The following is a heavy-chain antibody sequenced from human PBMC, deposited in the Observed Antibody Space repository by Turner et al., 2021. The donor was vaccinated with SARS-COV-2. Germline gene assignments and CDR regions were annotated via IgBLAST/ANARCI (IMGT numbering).Heavy chain of an antibody. V-gene: IGHV4-39*01. CDR2: IYYSGSA. J-gene: IGHJ6*02. CDR1: GGPISSSSYY. CDR3: ARLMDTAMDYYGTDV. Sequence: QLQLQESGPGLVKPSEPLSLTCTVSGGPISSSSYYWGWIRQPPGKGLEWIGNIYYSGSAYYNPSLKSRVTISVDPSKNQFSLKLTSVTAADTAVYYCARLMDTAMDYYGTDVWGQGTTVTVSS. D-gene: IGHD5-18*01.